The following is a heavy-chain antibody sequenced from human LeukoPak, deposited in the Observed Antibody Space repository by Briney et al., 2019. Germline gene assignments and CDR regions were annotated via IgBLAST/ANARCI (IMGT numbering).Heavy chain of an antibody. D-gene: IGHD1-26*01. CDR1: GGSFSGYY. Sequence: TSETLSLTCAVYGGSFSGYYWSWIRQPPGKGLEWIGEINRSGSTNYNPSLKSRVTISVDTSKNQFSLKLSSVTAADTAVYYCARGGGSYPFDYWGQGTLVTVSS. V-gene: IGHV4-34*01. CDR2: INRSGST. J-gene: IGHJ4*02. CDR3: ARGGGSYPFDY.